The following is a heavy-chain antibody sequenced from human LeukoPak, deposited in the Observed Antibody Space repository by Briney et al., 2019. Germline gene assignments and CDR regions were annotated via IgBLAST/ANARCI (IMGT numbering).Heavy chain of an antibody. V-gene: IGHV3-9*01. CDR3: AKDIGSGSYTTHAFDI. CDR2: ISWNSGSI. CDR1: GFTFDDYA. Sequence: GRSPRLSCAASGFTFDDYAMHWVRQAPGKGLEWVSGISWNSGSIGYADSVKGRFTISRDNAKNSLYLQMNSLRAEDTALYYCAKDIGSGSYTTHAFDIWGQGTMVTVSS. J-gene: IGHJ3*02. D-gene: IGHD3-10*01.